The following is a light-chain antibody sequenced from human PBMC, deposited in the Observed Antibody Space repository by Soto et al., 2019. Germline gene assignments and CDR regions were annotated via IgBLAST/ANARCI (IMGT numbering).Light chain of an antibody. CDR2: AAS. Sequence: DIHMSQSPSSVSASVGYRFTITCRASQGISTNLAWYQRKPGKAPKLLIFAASSLQTGVPSRFSGSGSGTDFNLTISNLQPEDFETYYCQQASSFPITFGQGTRLEIK. CDR3: QQASSFPIT. J-gene: IGKJ5*01. CDR1: QGISTN. V-gene: IGKV1-12*01.